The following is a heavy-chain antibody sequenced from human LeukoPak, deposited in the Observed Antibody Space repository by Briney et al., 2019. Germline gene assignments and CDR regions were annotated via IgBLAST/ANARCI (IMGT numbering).Heavy chain of an antibody. J-gene: IGHJ3*02. CDR1: GGSISNYY. CDR3: AWGAPYYYDSSGYYAASVAFDI. D-gene: IGHD3-22*01. CDR2: IYYSGST. V-gene: IGHV4-59*06. Sequence: SETLSLTCIVSGGSISNYYWSWIRQPPGKGLEWIAYIYYSGSTYYNPSLKSRVTISVDTSKNQFSLKLSSVTAADTAVYYCAWGAPYYYDSSGYYAASVAFDIWGQGTMVTVSS.